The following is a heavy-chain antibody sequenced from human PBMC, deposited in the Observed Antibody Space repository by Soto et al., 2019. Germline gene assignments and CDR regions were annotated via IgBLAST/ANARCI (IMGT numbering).Heavy chain of an antibody. Sequence: QVQLQESGPGLVKPSETLSLTCTVSGGSVSSYYWSWIRQPPGKGLEWIGYIYYSGSTNYNPSLRSRVTRSVDTSTNQFSLKLSSVTAADTAVYYCARRYGYSFDYWGQGTLVTVSS. V-gene: IGHV4-59*08. CDR2: IYYSGST. J-gene: IGHJ4*02. CDR3: ARRYGYSFDY. D-gene: IGHD1-1*01. CDR1: GGSVSSYY.